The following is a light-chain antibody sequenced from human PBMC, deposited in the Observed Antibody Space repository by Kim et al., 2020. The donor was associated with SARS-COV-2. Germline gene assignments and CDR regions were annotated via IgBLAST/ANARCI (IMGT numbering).Light chain of an antibody. CDR2: VAS. V-gene: IGKV1-17*01. CDR1: QGIGNN. Sequence: DIQMTQSPSSLSASVGDRVTITCRASQGIGNNLDWCQHKPGKAHKRLIYVASSLQTGVPSRFRGSGSGTEFTLTISSLQPEDFATYYCLQHDTYPHTFGQGTKVDIK. CDR3: LQHDTYPHT. J-gene: IGKJ1*01.